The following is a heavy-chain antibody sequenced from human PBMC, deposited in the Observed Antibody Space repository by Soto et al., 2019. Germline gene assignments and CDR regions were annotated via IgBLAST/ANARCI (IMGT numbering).Heavy chain of an antibody. J-gene: IGHJ3*01. CDR3: VRSQSAAYHA. CDR2: IKQDGSAK. CDR1: GFTFSSFW. D-gene: IGHD3-3*01. Sequence: EVQLVESGGGLVQPGGSLTLSCAASGFTFSSFWMTWVRQAPGKGLEWVANIKQDGSAKNYVDSVEGRFTVSRDNAKNSLYLQMYSLRVEDTAVYYCVRSQSAAYHAWGQGTMVIVSS. V-gene: IGHV3-7*01.